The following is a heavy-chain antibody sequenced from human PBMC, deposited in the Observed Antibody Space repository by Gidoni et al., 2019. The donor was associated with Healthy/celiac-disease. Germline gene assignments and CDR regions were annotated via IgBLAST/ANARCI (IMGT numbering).Heavy chain of an antibody. J-gene: IGHJ5*02. Sequence: QVQLQESAPGLVKPSETLSLTCTVSGGSISSYYWSWIRQPPGKGLEWIGYIYYSGSTNYNPSLKSRVTISVDTSKNQFSLKLSSVTAADTAVYYCARGPPSIAAAGRLSNWFDPWGQGTLVTVSS. CDR3: ARGPPSIAAAGRLSNWFDP. V-gene: IGHV4-59*01. D-gene: IGHD6-13*01. CDR1: GGSISSYY. CDR2: IYYSGST.